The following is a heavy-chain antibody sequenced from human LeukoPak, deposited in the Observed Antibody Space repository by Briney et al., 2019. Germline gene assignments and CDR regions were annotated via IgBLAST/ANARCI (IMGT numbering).Heavy chain of an antibody. V-gene: IGHV3-11*01. CDR3: ARWPKPYSSGYIDY. Sequence: LSLTCAVYGGSFSGYYWSWIRQAPGKGLEWVSYISSSGSTIYYADSVKGRFTISRDNAKNSLYLQMNSLRAEDTAVYYCARWPKPYSSGYIDYWGQGTLVTVSS. CDR1: GGSFSGYY. D-gene: IGHD3-22*01. J-gene: IGHJ4*02. CDR2: ISSSGSTI.